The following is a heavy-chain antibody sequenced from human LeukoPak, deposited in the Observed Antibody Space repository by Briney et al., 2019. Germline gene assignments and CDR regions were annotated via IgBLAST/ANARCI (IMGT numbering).Heavy chain of an antibody. CDR3: ARVAKRSSTSCCDFDY. V-gene: IGHV3-21*01. CDR2: ISSSSSYI. CDR1: GGSISSYY. J-gene: IGHJ4*02. D-gene: IGHD2-2*01. Sequence: ETLSLTCTVSGGSISSYYWSWIRQAPGKGLEWVSSISSSSSYIYYADSVKGRFTISRDNAKNSLYLQMNSLRAEDTAVYYCARVAKRSSTSCCDFDYWGQGTLVTVSS.